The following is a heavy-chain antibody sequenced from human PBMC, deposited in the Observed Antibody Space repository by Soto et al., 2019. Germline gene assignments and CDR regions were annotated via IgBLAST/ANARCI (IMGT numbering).Heavy chain of an antibody. D-gene: IGHD1-26*01. V-gene: IGHV1-18*01. CDR2: ISTYNGNT. J-gene: IGHJ6*02. Sequence: QVQLVQSGAEVKKPGASVKVSCKASGYTFTNYDISWVRQAPGQGLEWMGWISTYNGNTNYTQKLQGRVTMTTDTSARTAYMELTSLRFDDTAIYYCARGPGDMDAWGQGTTVTVSS. CDR1: GYTFTNYD. CDR3: ARGPGDMDA.